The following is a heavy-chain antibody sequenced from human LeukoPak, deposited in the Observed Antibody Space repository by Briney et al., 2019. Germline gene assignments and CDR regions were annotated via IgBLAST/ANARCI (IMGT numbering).Heavy chain of an antibody. Sequence: PSETLSLTCTVSGGSISSYYWSWIRQPPGKGLEWIGYIYYSGSTNYNPSLESRVTISVDTSKNQFSLKLSSVTAADTAVYYCARDLLVGFDPWGQGTLVTVSS. D-gene: IGHD2/OR15-2a*01. CDR3: ARDLLVGFDP. J-gene: IGHJ5*02. CDR1: GGSISSYY. V-gene: IGHV4-59*01. CDR2: IYYSGST.